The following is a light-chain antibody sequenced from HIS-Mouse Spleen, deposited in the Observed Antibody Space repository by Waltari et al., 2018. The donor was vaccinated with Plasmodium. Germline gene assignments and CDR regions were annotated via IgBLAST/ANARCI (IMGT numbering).Light chain of an antibody. CDR2: DAS. CDR3: QQYYSFAQS. Sequence: AIWMTQSPSLLSASTGDRVTISFRMSQGISIYLAWYQPKPGKAPELLIYDASTLQSGVPSRFSGSGSGTDFTLTISCLQSEDFATYYCQQYYSFAQSFGQGTKVEIK. J-gene: IGKJ1*01. V-gene: IGKV1D-8*02. CDR1: QGISIY.